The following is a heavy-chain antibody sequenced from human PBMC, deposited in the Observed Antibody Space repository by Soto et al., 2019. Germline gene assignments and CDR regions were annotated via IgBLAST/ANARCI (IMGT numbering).Heavy chain of an antibody. Sequence: SETLSLTCTVSGGSITNDGYCCTWIRQQPWSGLEWIGYIYFNGVTYYNPSLTSRVTISVDRSKNQFYVNLTSVTAADTAVYYCARPAQTTIDAFDSWGQGKMVTVSS. V-gene: IGHV4-31*03. CDR1: GGSITNDGYC. D-gene: IGHD1-7*01. J-gene: IGHJ3*02. CDR2: IYFNGVT. CDR3: ARPAQTTIDAFDS.